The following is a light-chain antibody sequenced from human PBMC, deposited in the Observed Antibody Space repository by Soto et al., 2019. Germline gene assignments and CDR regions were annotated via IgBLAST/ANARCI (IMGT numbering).Light chain of an antibody. Sequence: DIQMTQSPSSLSASAGDRVTITCRASQSISSYLNWYQQKPGKAPKLLIYAASSLQSGVPSRFSGSGSGTDFTLTISSLQPEDSATYYCQQSYSTLGTFGQGTKVDIK. CDR3: QQSYSTLGT. V-gene: IGKV1-39*01. CDR1: QSISSY. CDR2: AAS. J-gene: IGKJ1*01.